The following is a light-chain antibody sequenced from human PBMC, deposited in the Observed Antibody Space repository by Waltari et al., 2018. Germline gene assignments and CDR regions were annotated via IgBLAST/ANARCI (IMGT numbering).Light chain of an antibody. Sequence: EIVLTQSPVTLSLSPGQRATISCRASQSISVYLAWYQHRPGQSPRLLIYDASKRAPGIPARFSGSGSGTGFTLTISSVEPDDFAVYYCLQRSHWPPFTFGPGTKLDIK. V-gene: IGKV3-11*01. CDR3: LQRSHWPPFT. CDR1: QSISVY. J-gene: IGKJ3*01. CDR2: DAS.